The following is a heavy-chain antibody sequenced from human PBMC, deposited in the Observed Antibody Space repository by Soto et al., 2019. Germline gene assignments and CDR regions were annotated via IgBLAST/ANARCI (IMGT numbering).Heavy chain of an antibody. J-gene: IGHJ1*01. CDR2: LYISGST. CDR1: EFTVSSNY. Sequence: EVQLVESGGDLIQPGGSLRLSCAASEFTVSSNYMGWVRQAPGKGLEWVSVLYISGSTYYADSVKGRFTISRDSSKNTLYIQMNSLRAEDTALYYCARVEGNSGGWAEYFQHWGQGTLVTVSS. V-gene: IGHV3-53*01. CDR3: ARVEGNSGGWAEYFQH. D-gene: IGHD2-15*01.